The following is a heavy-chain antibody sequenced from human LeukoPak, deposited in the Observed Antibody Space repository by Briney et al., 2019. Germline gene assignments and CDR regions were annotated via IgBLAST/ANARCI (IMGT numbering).Heavy chain of an antibody. CDR3: ARDHAH. Sequence: PGGSLRLSCVGSGFTSIAYALTWARQAPGKGLEWVAVIWYDGSNKYYADSVKGRFTISRDNSKNTLYLQMNSLRAEDTAVYYCARDHAHWGQGTLVTVSS. D-gene: IGHD2-2*01. CDR2: IWYDGSNK. V-gene: IGHV3-33*08. CDR1: GFTSIAYA. J-gene: IGHJ4*02.